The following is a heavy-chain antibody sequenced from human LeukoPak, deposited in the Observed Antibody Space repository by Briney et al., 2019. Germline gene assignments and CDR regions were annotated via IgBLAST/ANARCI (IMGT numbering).Heavy chain of an antibody. CDR3: AREGYYDTSASGAFDI. Sequence: PSETLSLTCTVSGGSISSYYWSWIRQPPGKGLEWIGYIYYSGSTNYNPSLKSRVTISVDTSKNQFSLRLSSVTAADTAVYYCAREGYYDTSASGAFDIWGQGTVVTVSS. CDR2: IYYSGST. V-gene: IGHV4-59*12. CDR1: GGSISSYY. J-gene: IGHJ3*02. D-gene: IGHD3-22*01.